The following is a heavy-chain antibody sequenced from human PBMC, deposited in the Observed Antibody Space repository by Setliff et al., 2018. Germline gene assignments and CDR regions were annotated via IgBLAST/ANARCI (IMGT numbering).Heavy chain of an antibody. Sequence: SETLTLTCTVSGASISSSSYYWAWIRQPPGRGLELIGSIFYGGSTYYNPSLKSRVTISIDASKNQFSLKLDSVTAADTAVYYCARTDDYYNFYAYWGQGTLVTVS. V-gene: IGHV4-39*07. CDR3: ARTDDYYNFYAY. D-gene: IGHD3-3*01. CDR1: GASISSSSYY. CDR2: IFYGGST. J-gene: IGHJ4*02.